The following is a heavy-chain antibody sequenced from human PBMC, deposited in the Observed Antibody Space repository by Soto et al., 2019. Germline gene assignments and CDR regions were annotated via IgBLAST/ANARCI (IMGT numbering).Heavy chain of an antibody. CDR3: ARDSRNYYCYMDV. Sequence: EVQLVESGGGLVQPGGSLRLSCAASGFTFSSYNMNWVRQAPGKGLEWISDISLSSSTIFYADSVKGRVTISRDNAKSSLYLQTNSLRAEDTAVYYCARDSRNYYCYMDVWGKGTTVTVSS. J-gene: IGHJ6*03. CDR2: ISLSSSTI. CDR1: GFTFSSYN. V-gene: IGHV3-48*01.